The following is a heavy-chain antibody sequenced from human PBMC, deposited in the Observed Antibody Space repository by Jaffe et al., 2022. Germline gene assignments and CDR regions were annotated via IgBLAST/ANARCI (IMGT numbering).Heavy chain of an antibody. Sequence: QVQLVESGGGVVQPGGSLRLSCAASGFTFSSYGMHWVRQAPGKGLEWVAFIRYDGSNKYYADSVKGRFTISRDNSKNTLYLQMNSLRAEDTAVYYCAKDFTFAGLAGAFDIWGQGTMVTVSS. CDR1: GFTFSSYG. J-gene: IGHJ3*02. D-gene: IGHD6-19*01. CDR3: AKDFTFAGLAGAFDI. V-gene: IGHV3-30*02. CDR2: IRYDGSNK.